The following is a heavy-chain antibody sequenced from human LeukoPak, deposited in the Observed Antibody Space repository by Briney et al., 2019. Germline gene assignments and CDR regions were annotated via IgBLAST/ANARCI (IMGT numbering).Heavy chain of an antibody. CDR3: ARLDGSIKYSRGY. D-gene: IGHD6-6*01. Sequence: GGSLRLSCAASGFTFSSYSMNWVRQAPGKGLEWVSSISSSSSYIYYADSVKGRFTISRDNAKNSLYLQMNSLRAEDTAVYYCARLDGSIKYSRGYWGQGTLVTVSS. CDR2: ISSSSSYI. J-gene: IGHJ4*02. V-gene: IGHV3-21*01. CDR1: GFTFSSYS.